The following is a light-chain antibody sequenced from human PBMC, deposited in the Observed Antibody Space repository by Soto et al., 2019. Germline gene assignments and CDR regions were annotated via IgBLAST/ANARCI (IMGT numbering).Light chain of an antibody. CDR2: GAS. CDR3: QKYNNGPPGP. CDR1: QSVSSN. J-gene: IGKJ3*01. Sequence: EIVMTQSPATLSVSPGERATLSCRASQSVSSNLAWYQQKPGQAPRLLIYGASTRATGIPARFSGSGSGTEFTLTISSLQSEDFAVYYCQKYNNGPPGPFGPGTKVDIK. V-gene: IGKV3-15*01.